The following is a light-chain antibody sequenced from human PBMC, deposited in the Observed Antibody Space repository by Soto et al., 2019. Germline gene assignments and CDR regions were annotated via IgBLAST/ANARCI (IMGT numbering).Light chain of an antibody. CDR1: SSDVGGYNY. Sequence: QSALTQPASVSGSPGQSVTISCTGTSSDVGGYNYVPWYQQLPGKAPKLMIYDVSNRPSGVSNRFSGSKSGNTASLAISGLQAEDEADYYCNSYTSSSTLVVFGGGTKLTVL. V-gene: IGLV2-14*01. CDR3: NSYTSSSTLVV. J-gene: IGLJ2*01. CDR2: DVS.